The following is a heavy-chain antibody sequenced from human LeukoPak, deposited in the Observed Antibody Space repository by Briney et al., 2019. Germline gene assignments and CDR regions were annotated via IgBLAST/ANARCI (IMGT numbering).Heavy chain of an antibody. CDR2: IYYSGST. CDR3: ARDVGNSGSYYLEGYYFDY. J-gene: IGHJ4*02. V-gene: IGHV4-59*01. CDR1: GGSISSYY. Sequence: SGTLSLTCTVSGGSISSYYWSWIRQPPGKGLEWIGYIYYSGSTNYNPSLKSRVTISVDTSKNQFSLKLSSVTAADTAVYYCARDVGNSGSYYLEGYYFDYWGQGTLVTVSS. D-gene: IGHD1-26*01.